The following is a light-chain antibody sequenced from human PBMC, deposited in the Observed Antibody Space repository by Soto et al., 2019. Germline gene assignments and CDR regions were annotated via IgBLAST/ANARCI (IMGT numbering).Light chain of an antibody. CDR1: SSDVGSYDY. J-gene: IGLJ1*01. Sequence: SVLIQPPSVSGSPGQSVTISCTGTSSDVGSYDYVSWYQQHPGTVPKPMIYNVNTQPSGVPDRFSGSKSGNTASMTISGLQAEDEADYYCSSYTTSSTFVFGTGTKVTVL. CDR2: NVN. V-gene: IGLV2-18*02. CDR3: SSYTTSSTFV.